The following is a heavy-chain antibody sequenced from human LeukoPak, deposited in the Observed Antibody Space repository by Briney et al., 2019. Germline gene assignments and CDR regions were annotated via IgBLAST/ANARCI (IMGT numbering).Heavy chain of an antibody. J-gene: IGHJ6*02. Sequence: PSETLSLTCTVSGGSISSYYWSWIRQPPGKGLEWIGYIYYSGSTNYNPSLKSRVTISVDTSKNQFSLKLSSVTAADTAVYYCARDRGSFNGYSYGFYYYYGMDVWGQGTTVTVSS. CDR1: GGSISSYY. CDR2: IYYSGST. CDR3: ARDRGSFNGYSYGFYYYYGMDV. D-gene: IGHD5-18*01. V-gene: IGHV4-59*01.